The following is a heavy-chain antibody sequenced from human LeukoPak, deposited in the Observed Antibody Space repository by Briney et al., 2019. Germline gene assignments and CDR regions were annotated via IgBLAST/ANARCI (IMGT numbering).Heavy chain of an antibody. D-gene: IGHD3-10*01. V-gene: IGHV5-51*01. CDR3: ARLGDSYRPGEYYFDY. Sequence: GESLKISCKGSGYSFTSYWIGWVRQVPGKGLEWMGNIYPGDSDTRYSPSFQGQVTISADKSISTAYLQWSSLKASDTAMYYCARLGDSYRPGEYYFDYWGQGTLVTVSS. CDR2: IYPGDSDT. CDR1: GYSFTSYW. J-gene: IGHJ4*02.